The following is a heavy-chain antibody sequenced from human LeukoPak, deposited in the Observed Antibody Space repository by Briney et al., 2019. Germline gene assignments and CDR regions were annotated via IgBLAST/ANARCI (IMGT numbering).Heavy chain of an antibody. CDR1: GYTFTDYY. Sequence: ASVKVSCKASGYTFTDYYIHWVRQARGQGLEWMGWINPNSGDTKYAQTFQARVTMTRDTSISTAYMEVTGLGSEDTAVYYCARGSALAGARHPFDYWGQGTLATVSS. CDR2: INPNSGDT. D-gene: IGHD3-10*01. CDR3: ARGSALAGARHPFDY. J-gene: IGHJ4*02. V-gene: IGHV1-2*02.